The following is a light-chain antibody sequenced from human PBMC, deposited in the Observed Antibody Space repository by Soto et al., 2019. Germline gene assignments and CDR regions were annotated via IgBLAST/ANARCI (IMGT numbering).Light chain of an antibody. CDR1: SSDIGSYDL. CDR2: EVT. Sequence: QSALTQPASVSRSPGQSITISCTGTSSDIGSYDLVSWYQQHPGTAPKLIIYEVTKRPSGVSTRFSGSKSGNTASLTISGLQAVDEADYYCCSFADFTYVFGTGTKLTVL. V-gene: IGLV2-23*02. CDR3: CSFADFTYV. J-gene: IGLJ1*01.